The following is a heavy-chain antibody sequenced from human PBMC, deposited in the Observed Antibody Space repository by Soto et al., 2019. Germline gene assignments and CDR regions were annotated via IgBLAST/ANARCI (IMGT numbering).Heavy chain of an antibody. V-gene: IGHV3-21*01. CDR1: GFTFSSYS. J-gene: IGHJ4*02. D-gene: IGHD1-26*01. CDR3: ARDGGYYKTTLDY. Sequence: GGSLRLSCAASGFTFSSYSMNWVRQAPGKGLEWVSSISSSSSYIYYADSVKGRFTISRDNAKNSLYLQMNSLRAEDTAVYYCARDGGYYKTTLDYWGQGTLVTVSS. CDR2: ISSSSSYI.